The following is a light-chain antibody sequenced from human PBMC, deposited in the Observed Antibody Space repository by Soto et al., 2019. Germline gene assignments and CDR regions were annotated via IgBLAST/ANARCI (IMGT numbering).Light chain of an antibody. Sequence: EIVLTQSPGTLSLSPGDRVTLSCRASQSVSSTYLAWNQQTPGQAPRLLIYGASSRATGIPDRFSGSGSGTDFTLTISRLEPEDFAVYYCQQYDTSPWTFGKGTKVEIK. CDR1: QSVSSTY. CDR3: QQYDTSPWT. J-gene: IGKJ1*01. V-gene: IGKV3-20*01. CDR2: GAS.